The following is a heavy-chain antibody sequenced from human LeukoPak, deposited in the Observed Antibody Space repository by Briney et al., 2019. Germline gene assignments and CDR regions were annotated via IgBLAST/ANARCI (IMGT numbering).Heavy chain of an antibody. CDR2: IYYSGST. D-gene: IGHD2-15*01. V-gene: IGHV4-59*08. CDR3: ARHPFATPVDY. Sequence: PSETLSLTCTVSGGSISSYYWSWIRQPPGKGLEWIGYIYYSGSTNYNPSLKSRVTMSLDTSKNQVSLRLSSVTAADTAVYYCARHPFATPVDYWGRGTLLTVSS. J-gene: IGHJ4*02. CDR1: GGSISSYY.